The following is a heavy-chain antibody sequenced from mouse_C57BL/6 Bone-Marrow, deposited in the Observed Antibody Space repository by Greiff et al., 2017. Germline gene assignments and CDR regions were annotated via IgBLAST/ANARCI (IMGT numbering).Heavy chain of an antibody. Sequence: EVKLVESGGGLVKPGGSLKLSCAASGFTFSDYGMHWVRQAPEKGLEWVAYISSGSSTIYYADTVKGRFTISRDNAKNTLFLQMTRLRSEDTAMYYCARTLLLDAMDYWGQGTSVTVSS. CDR2: ISSGSSTI. J-gene: IGHJ4*01. D-gene: IGHD1-1*01. V-gene: IGHV5-17*01. CDR1: GFTFSDYG. CDR3: ARTLLLDAMDY.